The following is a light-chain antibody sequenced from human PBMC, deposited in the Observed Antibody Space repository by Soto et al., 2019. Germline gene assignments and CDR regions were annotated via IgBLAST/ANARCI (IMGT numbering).Light chain of an antibody. J-gene: IGKJ4*01. CDR1: QGLSSW. V-gene: IGKV1D-12*01. CDR3: QQANSFPFT. CDR2: AAS. Sequence: DIQMTQSPSSVSASVGDRVTITCRASQGLSSWLGWYQQKPGKAPKLLIYAASSLQSGVPSRFSGSGSGTDFTLTISSLQPADFATYYCQQANSFPFTFGGGTKVEIK.